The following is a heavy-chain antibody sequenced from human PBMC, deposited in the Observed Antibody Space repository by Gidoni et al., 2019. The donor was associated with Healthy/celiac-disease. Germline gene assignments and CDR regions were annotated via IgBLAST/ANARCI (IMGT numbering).Heavy chain of an antibody. CDR3: ARADYDFWSGYYFNY. CDR2: IHHSGST. D-gene: IGHD3-3*01. J-gene: IGHJ4*02. Sequence: QVQLQQWGAGLLKPSETLSLTCAVYGGSFSGYYWSWIRQPPGKGLEWIGEIHHSGSTNYNPSLKSRVTISVDTSKNQFSLKLSSVTAADTAVYYCARADYDFWSGYYFNYWGQGTLVTVSS. CDR1: GGSFSGYY. V-gene: IGHV4-34*01.